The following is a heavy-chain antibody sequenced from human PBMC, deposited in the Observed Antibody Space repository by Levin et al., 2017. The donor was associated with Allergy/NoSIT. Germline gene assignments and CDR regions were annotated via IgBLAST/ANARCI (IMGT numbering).Heavy chain of an antibody. CDR1: AYSFTSCD. D-gene: IGHD3-10*01. V-gene: IGHV1-8*01. J-gene: IGHJ6*02. CDR2: MNPNSGHT. Sequence: ASVKVSCKASAYSFTSCDINWVRQATGQGLEWMGCMNPNSGHTDFALKFQGRVTMTTDTSINTVYVELSSLTSEDTAVYYCALRGGSGNLHYYYGLDVWGQGTTVTVSS. CDR3: ALRGGSGNLHYYYGLDV.